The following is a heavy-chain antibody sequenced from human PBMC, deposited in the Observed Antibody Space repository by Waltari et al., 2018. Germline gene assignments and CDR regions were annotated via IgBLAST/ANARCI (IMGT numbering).Heavy chain of an antibody. Sequence: EVQLVESGGGLVQPGGSLRLSCAASGFTFSSYWMSWVRQAPGKGLEWVANIKQDGSEKYYVDSVKGRFTISRDNAKNSLYLQMNSLRAEDTAVYYCAKDGLGSMVRGVIGFIDDWGQGTRVTVSS. D-gene: IGHD3-10*01. CDR1: GFTFSSYW. CDR2: IKQDGSEK. V-gene: IGHV3-7*01. CDR3: AKDGLGSMVRGVIGFIDD. J-gene: IGHJ4*02.